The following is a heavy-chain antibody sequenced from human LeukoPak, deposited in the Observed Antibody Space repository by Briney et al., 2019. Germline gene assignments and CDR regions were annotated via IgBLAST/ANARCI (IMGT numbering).Heavy chain of an antibody. D-gene: IGHD3-10*01. J-gene: IGHJ4*02. CDR3: ARRDYYGSGSYYGY. Sequence: GASVKVSCKASGGTLSSYAISWVRQAPGQGLEWMGGIIPIFGTANYAQKFQGRVTITADESTSTAYMELSSLRSEDTAVYYCARRDYYGSGSYYGYWGQGTLVTVSS. V-gene: IGHV1-69*13. CDR2: IIPIFGTA. CDR1: GGTLSSYA.